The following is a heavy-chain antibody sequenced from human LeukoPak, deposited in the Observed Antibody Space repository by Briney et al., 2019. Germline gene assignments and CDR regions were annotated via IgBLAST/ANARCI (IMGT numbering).Heavy chain of an antibody. CDR2: IYYSGST. J-gene: IGHJ6*03. V-gene: IGHV4-59*01. D-gene: IGHD2-15*01. Sequence: SETLSLTCTVSGGSISSYYWSWIRQPPGKGLEWIGYIYYSGSTNYNPSLKSRVTISVDTSKNQFSLKLSSVTAADTAVYYCARVRGSAEFHYMDVWGKGTTVTVSS. CDR1: GGSISSYY. CDR3: ARVRGSAEFHYMDV.